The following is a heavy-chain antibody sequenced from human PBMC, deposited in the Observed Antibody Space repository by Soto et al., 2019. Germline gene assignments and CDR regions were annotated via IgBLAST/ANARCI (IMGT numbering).Heavy chain of an antibody. CDR3: ARALGLGDCSGGSCYPYYYYGMDV. CDR1: GGSISSSSYY. CDR2: IYYSGST. D-gene: IGHD2-15*01. J-gene: IGHJ6*02. Sequence: SLTCTVSGGSISSSSYYWSWIRQPPGKGLEWIGYIYYSGSTNYNPSLKSRVTISVDTSKNQFSLKLSSVTAADTAVYYCARALGLGDCSGGSCYPYYYYGMDVWGQGTTVTVSS. V-gene: IGHV4-61*01.